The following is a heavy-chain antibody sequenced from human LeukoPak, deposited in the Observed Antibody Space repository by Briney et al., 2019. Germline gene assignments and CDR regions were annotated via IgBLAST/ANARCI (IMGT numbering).Heavy chain of an antibody. D-gene: IGHD5-18*01. CDR2: IIPIFGTA. V-gene: IGHV1-69*13. CDR3: ATAVDTAMVTDFDY. J-gene: IGHJ4*02. Sequence: SVKVSCXASGGTFSNYAISWVRQARGQGLEWMAGIIPIFGTANYAQKFQGRVTITADESTSTAYMELSSLRSEDTAVYYCATAVDTAMVTDFDYWGQGTLVTVSS. CDR1: GGTFSNYA.